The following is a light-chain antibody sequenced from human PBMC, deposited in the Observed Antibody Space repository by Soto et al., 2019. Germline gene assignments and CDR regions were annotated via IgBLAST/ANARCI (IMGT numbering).Light chain of an antibody. CDR2: VVS. Sequence: QSALAQPTSVSGSPGQSIAISCTGTSSDVGGYNYVSWHQQHPGKAPKVLISVVSNRPSGVSNRFSGSKSGNTASLTISGLQAEDEADYYCQAWDSSTAVFGGGTKLTVL. J-gene: IGLJ2*01. CDR1: SSDVGGYNY. CDR3: QAWDSSTAV. V-gene: IGLV2-14*01.